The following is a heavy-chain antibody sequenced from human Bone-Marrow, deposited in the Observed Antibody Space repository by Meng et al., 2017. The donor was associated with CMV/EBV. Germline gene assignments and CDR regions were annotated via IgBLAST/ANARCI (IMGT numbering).Heavy chain of an antibody. V-gene: IGHV4-39*07. CDR3: ARSPPGGDGYALYFDY. J-gene: IGHJ4*02. D-gene: IGHD5-24*01. Sequence: LQESGPGLVKPSDSLSSTCTVSGGSISSSSYYWGWIRQPPGKWLEWIGSIYYSGSTYYNPSLKSRVTISVNTSKNQFSLKLSSVTAADTAVYYCARSPPGGDGYALYFDYWGQGTLVTVSS. CDR1: GGSISSSSYY. CDR2: IYYSGST.